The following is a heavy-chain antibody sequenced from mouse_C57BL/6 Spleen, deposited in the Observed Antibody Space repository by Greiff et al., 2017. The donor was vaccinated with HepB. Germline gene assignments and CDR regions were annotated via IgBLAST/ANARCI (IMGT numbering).Heavy chain of an antibody. D-gene: IGHD4-1*01. V-gene: IGHV14-2*01. Sequence: EVKLMESGAELVKPGASVKLSCTASGFNIKDYYMHWVKQRTEQGLEWIGRIDPEDGETKYAPKFQGKATITADTSSNTAYLQLSSLTSEDTAVDYCARSAPTGTFDYWGQGTTLTVSS. J-gene: IGHJ2*01. CDR2: IDPEDGET. CDR1: GFNIKDYY. CDR3: ARSAPTGTFDY.